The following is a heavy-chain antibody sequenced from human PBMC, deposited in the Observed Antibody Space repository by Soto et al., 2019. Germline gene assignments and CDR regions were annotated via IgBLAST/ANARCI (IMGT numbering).Heavy chain of an antibody. CDR1: GFTVSSNY. V-gene: IGHV3-53*01. CDR2: IYSGGST. J-gene: IGHJ3*02. D-gene: IGHD2-21*01. Sequence: PGGSLRLSCAASGFTVSSNYMSWVRQAPGKGLEWVSVIYSGGSTYYADSVKGRFTISRDNSKNTLYLQMNSLRAEDTAVYYCARDSFYSGYQTFDIWGQGTMVTVSS. CDR3: ARDSFYSGYQTFDI.